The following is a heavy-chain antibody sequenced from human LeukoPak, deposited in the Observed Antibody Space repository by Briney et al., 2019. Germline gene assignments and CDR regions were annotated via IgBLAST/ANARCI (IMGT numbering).Heavy chain of an antibody. J-gene: IGHJ4*02. CDR2: IGSSSSSI. Sequence: GGSLRLSCAASGFMFSGYSMNWVRQAPGKGLEWVSSIGSSSSSIYYADSVKGRFTISRDNAKNSLYLQMNSLRAEDTAVYYCVGLGENYWGQGTLVTVSS. V-gene: IGHV3-21*01. CDR1: GFMFSGYS. D-gene: IGHD3-10*01. CDR3: VGLGENY.